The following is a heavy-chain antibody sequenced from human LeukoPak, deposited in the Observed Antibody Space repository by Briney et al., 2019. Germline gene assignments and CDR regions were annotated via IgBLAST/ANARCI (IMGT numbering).Heavy chain of an antibody. D-gene: IGHD5-12*01. CDR2: IYYSGST. V-gene: IGHV4-30-4*01. J-gene: IGHJ3*02. CDR3: AREGNSGEGSFDI. Sequence: PSETLSLTCTVSGGSISSGDYYWSWIRQPPGKGLEWIGYIYYSGSTYYNPSLKSRVTISVDTSKNQFSLKLSSVTAADTAVYYCAREGNSGEGSFDIWGQGTMVTVSS. CDR1: GGSISSGDYY.